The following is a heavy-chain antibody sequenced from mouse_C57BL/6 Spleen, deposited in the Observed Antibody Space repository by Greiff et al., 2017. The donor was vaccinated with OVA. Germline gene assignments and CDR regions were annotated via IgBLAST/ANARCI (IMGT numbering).Heavy chain of an antibody. Sequence: EVQLQQSGPELVKPGASVKISCKASGYTFTDYYMNWVKQSHGKSLEWIGDINPNNGGTSYNQKFKGKATLTVDKSSSTAYMELRSLTSEDSAVYYCARRKNYYGISFDYWGQGTTLTVSS. CDR1: GYTFTDYY. J-gene: IGHJ2*01. V-gene: IGHV1-26*01. D-gene: IGHD2-1*01. CDR3: ARRKNYYGISFDY. CDR2: INPNNGGT.